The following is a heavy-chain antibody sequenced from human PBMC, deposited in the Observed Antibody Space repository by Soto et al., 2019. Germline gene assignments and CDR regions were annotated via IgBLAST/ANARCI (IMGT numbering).Heavy chain of an antibody. Sequence: PGESLKISCKGSGYSFTSYWISWVRQMPGKGLEWMGRIDPSDSYTNYSPSFQGHVTISADKSISTAYLQWSSLKASDTAMYYCARHASPRYFDWLRYGMDVWGQGTTVTASS. CDR1: GYSFTSYW. D-gene: IGHD3-9*01. CDR2: IDPSDSYT. J-gene: IGHJ6*02. CDR3: ARHASPRYFDWLRYGMDV. V-gene: IGHV5-10-1*01.